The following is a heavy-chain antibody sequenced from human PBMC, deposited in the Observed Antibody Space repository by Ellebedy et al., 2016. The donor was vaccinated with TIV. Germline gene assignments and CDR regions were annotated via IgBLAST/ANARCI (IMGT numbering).Heavy chain of an antibody. V-gene: IGHV4-4*07. CDR2: IYTINGMT. CDR1: GDSISDYY. D-gene: IGHD6-19*01. J-gene: IGHJ4*02. Sequence: SETLSLTXTVSGDSISDYYWSWIRQAAGRGLEWIGRIYTINGMTNYNPSLRSRVTISLDTSKNQFSLQMTSMTAADTAVYYCVRGRIGVAEFGHWGQGILVTVSS. CDR3: VRGRIGVAEFGH.